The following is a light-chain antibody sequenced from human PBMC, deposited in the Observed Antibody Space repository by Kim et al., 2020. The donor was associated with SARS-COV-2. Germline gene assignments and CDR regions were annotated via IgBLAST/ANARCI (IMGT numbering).Light chain of an antibody. CDR1: QGINNY. CDR2: GAS. V-gene: IGKV1-16*02. Sequence: SVSVGDRVTLTCRESQGINNYLAWFQQKPGKAPRSLIYGASTLHSGVPSKFSGSGFGTDFTLTISDLQPEDFATYYCQQYNGYPYTFGRETKLEI. J-gene: IGKJ2*01. CDR3: QQYNGYPYT.